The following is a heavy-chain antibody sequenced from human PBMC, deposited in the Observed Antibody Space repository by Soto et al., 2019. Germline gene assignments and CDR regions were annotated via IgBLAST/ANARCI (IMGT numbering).Heavy chain of an antibody. Sequence: PGGSLRLSCTASGFTLSDYAVSWVRQAPGKGLEWVSTITSSALNTYYADSVKGRFTISRDNSKNTLFLQMNSLRVEDTAVYYCALLRAWYLDYWGQGTLGTVSS. J-gene: IGHJ4*02. CDR3: ALLRAWYLDY. CDR2: ITSSALNT. CDR1: GFTLSDYA. D-gene: IGHD3-16*01. V-gene: IGHV3-23*01.